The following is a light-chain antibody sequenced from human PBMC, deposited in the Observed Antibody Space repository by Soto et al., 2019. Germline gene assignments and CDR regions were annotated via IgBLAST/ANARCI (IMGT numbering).Light chain of an antibody. Sequence: DIQLTQSPSFLSASVGDRVTITCRASQGISSYLAWYQQKPGKAPKLLIYAASTLQSGVPSRFSGGGAGTEFTRTISSLQPEDVATYYCQQLNSYTGTFGQGTRLEIK. V-gene: IGKV1-9*01. CDR2: AAS. CDR3: QQLNSYTGT. J-gene: IGKJ5*01. CDR1: QGISSY.